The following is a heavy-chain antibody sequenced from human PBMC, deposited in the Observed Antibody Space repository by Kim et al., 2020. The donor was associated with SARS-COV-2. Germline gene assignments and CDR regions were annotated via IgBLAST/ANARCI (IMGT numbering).Heavy chain of an antibody. V-gene: IGHV3-9*03. CDR1: GFTFDDYA. Sequence: GGSLRLSCAASGFTFDDYAMHWVRQAPGKGLEWVSGISWNSGSIGYADSVKGRFTISRDNAKNSLYLQMNSLRAEDMALYYCAKVTYSSGWFFDYWGQGT. D-gene: IGHD6-19*01. CDR3: AKVTYSSGWFFDY. CDR2: ISWNSGSI. J-gene: IGHJ4*02.